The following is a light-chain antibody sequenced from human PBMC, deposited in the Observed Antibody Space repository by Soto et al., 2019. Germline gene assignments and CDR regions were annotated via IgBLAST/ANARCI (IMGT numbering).Light chain of an antibody. CDR3: QQYGSSPNT. V-gene: IGKV3-20*01. CDR2: GAS. Sequence: EIVLTQSPGTLSLSPGERATLSCRASQSVSSSYLAWYQQKPGQAPRLIIYGASSSATGIPDRFSGSVSGTGFSLTISRLEPEDVAVYYCQQYGSSPNTFGQGTKVEIK. J-gene: IGKJ1*01. CDR1: QSVSSSY.